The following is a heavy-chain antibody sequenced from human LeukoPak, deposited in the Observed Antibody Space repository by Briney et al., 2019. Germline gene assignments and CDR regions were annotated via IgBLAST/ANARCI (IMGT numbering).Heavy chain of an antibody. D-gene: IGHD3-10*01. J-gene: IGHJ5*02. CDR3: TRGIYRRLDP. CDR1: GGSISSSSYY. CDR2: IYYSGST. V-gene: IGHV4-39*07. Sequence: SETLSLTCTVSGGSISSSSYYWGWIRQPPGKGLEWIGSIYYSGSTNYNPSLKSRVTISVDTSKNQFSLKLSSVTATDTAVYYCTRGIYRRLDPWGQGTLVTVSS.